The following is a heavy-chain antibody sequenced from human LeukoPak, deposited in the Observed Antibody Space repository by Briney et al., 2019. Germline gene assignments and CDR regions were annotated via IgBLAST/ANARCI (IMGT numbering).Heavy chain of an antibody. V-gene: IGHV1-18*01. CDR3: ARIYYYYYYMDV. CDR1: DYTFTSYG. CDR2: ISAYNGNT. J-gene: IGHJ6*03. Sequence: ASVKVSCKASDYTFTSYGISWVRQAPGQGLEWMGWISAYNGNTNYAQKLQGRVTMTTDTSTSTAYMELRSLRSDDTAVYYCARIYYYYYYMDVWGKGTTVTVSS.